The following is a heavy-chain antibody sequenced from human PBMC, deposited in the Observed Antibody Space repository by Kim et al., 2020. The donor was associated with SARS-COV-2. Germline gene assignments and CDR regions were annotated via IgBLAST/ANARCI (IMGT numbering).Heavy chain of an antibody. V-gene: IGHV1-46*01. CDR2: ST. D-gene: IGHD1-26*01. CDR3: ARAWEQNFDS. J-gene: IGHJ4*02. Sequence: STMYAQSFQGRVTTTRDTATSTACMELSSLTSEDTAVYYWARAWEQNFDSWGQGTLVTVSS.